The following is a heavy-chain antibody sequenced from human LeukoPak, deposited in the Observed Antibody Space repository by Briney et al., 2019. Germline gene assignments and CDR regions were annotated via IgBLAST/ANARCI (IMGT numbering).Heavy chain of an antibody. V-gene: IGHV3-30*04. CDR2: ISYDGSNK. CDR3: ARASTVTKSFDY. CDR1: GFTFSSYA. J-gene: IGHJ4*02. Sequence: GRSLRLSCAASGFTFSSYAMHWVRQAPGKGLEWVAVISYDGSNKYYADSVKGRFTISRDNSENTLYLQMNSLRAEDTAVYYCARASTVTKSFDYWGQGTLVTVSS. D-gene: IGHD4-17*01.